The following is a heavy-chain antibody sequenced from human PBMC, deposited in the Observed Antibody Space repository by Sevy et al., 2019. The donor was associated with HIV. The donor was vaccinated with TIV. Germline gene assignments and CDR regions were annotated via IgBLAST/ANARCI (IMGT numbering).Heavy chain of an antibody. D-gene: IGHD6-13*01. CDR1: GDSISGYY. CDR3: ARGIAAPRGMDV. J-gene: IGHJ6*02. V-gene: IGHV4-59*01. CDR2: FYYSAST. Sequence: ETLSLTCTVSGDSISGYYWSWIRQPPGKGLEWIGYFYYSASTNYNPSLKSRVTISVDTTKNQVSLKVRSLTAADTAVYYCARGIAAPRGMDVWGQRTTVTVSS.